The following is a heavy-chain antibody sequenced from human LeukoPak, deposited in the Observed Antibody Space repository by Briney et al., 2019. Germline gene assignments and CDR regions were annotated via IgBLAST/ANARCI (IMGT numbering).Heavy chain of an antibody. V-gene: IGHV4-34*01. D-gene: IGHD4-17*01. CDR2: INHSGGT. CDR3: ARERLPSDY. Sequence: SETLSLTCAVYGGSFSGYYWSWIRQPPGKGLEWIGEINHSGGTNYNPSLKSRVTISVDTSKNQFSLKLSSVTAADTAVYYCARERLPSDYWGQGTLVTVSS. CDR1: GGSFSGYY. J-gene: IGHJ4*02.